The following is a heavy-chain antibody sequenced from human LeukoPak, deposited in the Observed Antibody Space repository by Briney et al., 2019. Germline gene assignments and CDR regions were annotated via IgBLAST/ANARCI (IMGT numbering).Heavy chain of an antibody. J-gene: IGHJ5*02. D-gene: IGHD2-2*02. CDR1: GGTLSTHA. V-gene: IGHV1-69*05. CDR2: ITPIFGRA. CDR3: ARVHCTSPVGYTGWFDP. Sequence: SVKVSCKASGGTLSTHAISWVRQAPGQGLEWMGGITPIFGRASYAQKFQGRVTITTDTSTSTAYMELSSLRSEDTAVYYCARVHCTSPVGYTGWFDPWGQGTLVTVSS.